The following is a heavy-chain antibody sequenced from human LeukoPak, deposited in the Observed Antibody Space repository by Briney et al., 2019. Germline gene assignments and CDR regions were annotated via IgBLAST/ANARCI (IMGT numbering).Heavy chain of an antibody. D-gene: IGHD4-23*01. V-gene: IGHV3-74*01. Sequence: GGSLRLSCAASGFTFNSFWMHWVRQAPGKGLVWVSHINNDGSSTSYADSVKGRFTISRDNAKNTLYLQMNSLRAEDTAVYYCARGPNSLDYWGQGTLVTVSS. CDR2: INNDGSST. CDR1: GFTFNSFW. J-gene: IGHJ4*02. CDR3: ARGPNSLDY.